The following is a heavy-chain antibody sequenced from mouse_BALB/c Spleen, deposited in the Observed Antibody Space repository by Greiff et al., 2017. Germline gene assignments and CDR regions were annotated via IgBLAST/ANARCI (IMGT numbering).Heavy chain of an antibody. J-gene: IGHJ4*01. CDR3: ARGDGKGLDY. CDR2: ISSGGSYT. CDR1: GFTFSSYA. Sequence: EVHLVESGGGLVKPGGSLKLSCAASGFTFSSYAMSWVRQSPEKRLEWVAEISSGGSYTYYPDTVTGRFTISRDNAKNTLYLEMSSLRSEDTAMYYCARGDGKGLDYWGQGTSVTVSA. D-gene: IGHD2-1*01. V-gene: IGHV5-9-4*01.